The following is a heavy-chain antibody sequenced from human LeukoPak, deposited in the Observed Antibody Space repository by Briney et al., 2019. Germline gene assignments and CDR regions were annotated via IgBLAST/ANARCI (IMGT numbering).Heavy chain of an antibody. CDR1: GGTFSSYA. Sequence: SVKVSCKASGGTFSSYAISWVRQAPGQGLEWMGGIIPIFGTANYAQKFQGRVTITADESTSTAYMELSSLRSEDTAVYYCAREVPIVRGLRWDYWGQGTLVTVSS. V-gene: IGHV1-69*13. CDR3: AREVPIVRGLRWDY. D-gene: IGHD3-10*01. CDR2: IIPIFGTA. J-gene: IGHJ4*02.